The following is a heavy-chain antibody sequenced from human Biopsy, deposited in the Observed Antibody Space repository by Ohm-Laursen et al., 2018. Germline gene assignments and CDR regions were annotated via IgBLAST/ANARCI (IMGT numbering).Heavy chain of an antibody. J-gene: IGHJ6*02. Sequence: SETLSLTCTVSGGPISSDYWSWIRQTPGKGLEWIGYIYYSGSTNYNPSLKSRVTISVDTSKNQFSLRLNSGTAADTAVYYCARATNSTGWPYYYFYGMDVWGQGTTVTVSS. CDR2: IYYSGST. CDR3: ARATNSTGWPYYYFYGMDV. V-gene: IGHV4-59*01. D-gene: IGHD2/OR15-2a*01. CDR1: GGPISSDY.